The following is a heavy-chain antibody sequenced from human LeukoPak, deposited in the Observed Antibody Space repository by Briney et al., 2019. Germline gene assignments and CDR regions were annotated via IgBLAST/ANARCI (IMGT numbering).Heavy chain of an antibody. J-gene: IGHJ4*02. CDR3: ARVSYSSGWFFDY. V-gene: IGHV3-21*01. CDR2: ISSTSTYI. D-gene: IGHD6-19*01. CDR1: AFTFSSFN. Sequence: GGSLRLSCAASAFTFSSFNMSWVRQAPGKGLEWVSSISSTSTYIYDADSVKGRFTISRDNAKNSLYLQMNSLRAEDTAVYYCARVSYSSGWFFDYWGQGTLVTVSS.